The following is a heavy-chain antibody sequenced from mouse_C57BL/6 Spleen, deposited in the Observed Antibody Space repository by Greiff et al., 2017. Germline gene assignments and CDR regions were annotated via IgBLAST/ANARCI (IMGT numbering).Heavy chain of an antibody. Sequence: VQLKESGPGLVKPSQSLSLTCSVTGYSITSGYYWNWIRQFPGNKLEWMGYISYDGSNNYNPSLKNRISITRDTSKNQFFLKLNSVTTEDTATYYCASIYYDSFDYWGQGTTLTVSS. J-gene: IGHJ2*01. D-gene: IGHD2-1*01. V-gene: IGHV3-6*01. CDR1: GYSITSGYY. CDR3: ASIYYDSFDY. CDR2: ISYDGSN.